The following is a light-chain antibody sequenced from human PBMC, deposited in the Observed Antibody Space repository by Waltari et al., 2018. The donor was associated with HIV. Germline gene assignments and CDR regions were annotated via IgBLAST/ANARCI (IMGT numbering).Light chain of an antibody. CDR2: WAS. CDR3: QQYFDTPT. J-gene: IGKJ1*01. V-gene: IGKV4-1*01. Sequence: ILMTQSPDSLAVSLGGRATINCRSSQSVLYDSKNEKYLSWYQQKPGQPPKLLLYWASTRESGVPDRFSGSGSGTDFTLTISSLQAEDVAVYYCQQYFDTPTFGQGTKVEIK. CDR1: QSVLYDSKNEKY.